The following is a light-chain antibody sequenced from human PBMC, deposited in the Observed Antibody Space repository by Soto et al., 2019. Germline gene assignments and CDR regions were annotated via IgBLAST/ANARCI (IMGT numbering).Light chain of an antibody. Sequence: FMLTQPHSVSESPGKTVTISCTGSSGSIASNYVQWYQQRPGSAPTTVIYEDNQRPSGVPDRFSGSIDSSSNSASLTISGLKTEDEADYYCQSYDSRSVVFGGGTKLTVL. CDR2: EDN. CDR1: SGSIASNY. V-gene: IGLV6-57*02. J-gene: IGLJ2*01. CDR3: QSYDSRSVV.